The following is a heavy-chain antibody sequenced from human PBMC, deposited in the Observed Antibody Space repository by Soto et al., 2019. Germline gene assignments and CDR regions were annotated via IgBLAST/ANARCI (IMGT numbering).Heavy chain of an antibody. V-gene: IGHV3-48*01. Sequence: PGGSLRLSCAASGFTFSSYSMNWVRQAPGKGLEWVSYISSSSSTIYYADSVKGRFTISRDNAKTSVTAADTAVYYCGREGRYCSSTSCYGWWFDPWGQGTLVTVSS. CDR2: ISSSSSTI. D-gene: IGHD2-2*01. CDR1: GFTFSSYS. CDR3: GREGRYCSSTSCYGWWFDP. J-gene: IGHJ5*02.